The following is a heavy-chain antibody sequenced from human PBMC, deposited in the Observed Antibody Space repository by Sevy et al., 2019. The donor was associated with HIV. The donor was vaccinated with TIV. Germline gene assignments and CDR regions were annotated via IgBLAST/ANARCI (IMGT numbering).Heavy chain of an antibody. CDR2: ISSSSSTI. J-gene: IGHJ5*02. D-gene: IGHD1-26*01. CDR1: GFAFTNYY. CDR3: VRVFYRNWFDP. V-gene: IGHV3-48*01. Sequence: GGSLRLSCAASGFAFTNYYAMHWVRQAPGKGLEWVSYISSSSSTIYYADSVKGRFTISRDNAKNSLYLQMNSLRAEDTAVYYCVRVFYRNWFDPWGQGTLVTVSS.